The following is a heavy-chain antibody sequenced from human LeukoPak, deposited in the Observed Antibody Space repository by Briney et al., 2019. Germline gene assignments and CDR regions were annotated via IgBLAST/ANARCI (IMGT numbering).Heavy chain of an antibody. D-gene: IGHD3-9*01. V-gene: IGHV3-11*06. J-gene: IGHJ6*02. CDR1: GFTFNDYY. CDR2: ISSSGTYT. Sequence: GGSLRLSCAASGFTFNDYYMSWIRQAPGKGLEWVSYISSSGTYTNYVDSVKGRFTISRDNAKNSLYLQMNSLRAEDTAVYYCARDRLLRYFDYGMDVWGQGTTVTVSS. CDR3: ARDRLLRYFDYGMDV.